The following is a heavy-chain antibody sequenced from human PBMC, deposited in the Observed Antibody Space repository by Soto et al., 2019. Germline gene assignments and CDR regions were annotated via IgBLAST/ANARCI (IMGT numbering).Heavy chain of an antibody. V-gene: IGHV3-30*18. CDR2: ISYDGSNK. J-gene: IGHJ6*02. Sequence: GGSLRLSCAASGFTFSSYGMHWVRQAPGKGLEWVAVISYDGSNKYYADSVKGRFTISRDNSKNTLYLQMNSLRAEDTAVYYCAKDIVLMVYALYGMDVWGQGT. CDR3: AKDIVLMVYALYGMDV. D-gene: IGHD2-8*01. CDR1: GFTFSSYG.